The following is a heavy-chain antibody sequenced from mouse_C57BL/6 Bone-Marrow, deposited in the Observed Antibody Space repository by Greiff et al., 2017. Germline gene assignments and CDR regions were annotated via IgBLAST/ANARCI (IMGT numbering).Heavy chain of an antibody. J-gene: IGHJ2*01. CDR2: INPGSGGT. Sequence: LVESGAELVRPGTSVKVSCKASGYAFTNYLIEWVKQRPGQGLEWIGVINPGSGGTNYNEKFKGKATLTADKSSSTAYMQLSSLTSEDSAVYFCRIYYYGTDYFDYWGQGTTLTVSS. CDR1: GYAFTNYL. V-gene: IGHV1-54*01. D-gene: IGHD1-1*01. CDR3: RIYYYGTDYFDY.